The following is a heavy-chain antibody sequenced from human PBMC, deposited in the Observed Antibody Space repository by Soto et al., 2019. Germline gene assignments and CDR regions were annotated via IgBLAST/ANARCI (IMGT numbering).Heavy chain of an antibody. CDR3: ARESGGATATLDYYYFYMDG. V-gene: IGHV1-2*02. J-gene: IGHJ6*03. CDR1: GDSFNDYY. D-gene: IGHD5-12*01. Sequence: ASVKVSCKTSGDSFNDYYIHWVRQAPGQGLEWMGWINPNGGVTKYAQKFRGRVTVTRDTSIRTVYMELSSLRSDDTAVYYCARESGGATATLDYYYFYMDGWGKGTTVTVAS. CDR2: INPNGGVT.